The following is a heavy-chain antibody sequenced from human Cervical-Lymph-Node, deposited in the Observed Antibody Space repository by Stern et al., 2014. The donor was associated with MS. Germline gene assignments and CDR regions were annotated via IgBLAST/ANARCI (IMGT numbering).Heavy chain of an antibody. Sequence: EVQLVESGGGLVQPGGSLRLSCAASGFYFSNYGMNWVRQAPGKGLEWVSYIDSSTTTKYYADSVQGRFTISRDNAKNSLYLQMNSLRAEDTAVYYCASEKLVGAIRYYSGMDVWGQGTTVTVSS. V-gene: IGHV3-48*01. CDR2: IDSSTTTK. J-gene: IGHJ6*02. CDR1: GFYFSNYG. D-gene: IGHD1-26*01. CDR3: ASEKLVGAIRYYSGMDV.